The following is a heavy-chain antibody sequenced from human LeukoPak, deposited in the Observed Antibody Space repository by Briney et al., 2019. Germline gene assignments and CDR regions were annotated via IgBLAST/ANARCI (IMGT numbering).Heavy chain of an antibody. D-gene: IGHD1-26*01. CDR2: IYYSGST. V-gene: IGHV4-59*01. Sequence: PSETLSLTCTVSGGSISSYYWSWTRQPPGKGLEWIGYIYYSGSTNYNPSLKSRVTISVDTSKNQFSLNLSSVTAADTAVYYCATTTIRLGYWGQGTLVTVSS. J-gene: IGHJ4*02. CDR3: ATTTIRLGY. CDR1: GGSISSYY.